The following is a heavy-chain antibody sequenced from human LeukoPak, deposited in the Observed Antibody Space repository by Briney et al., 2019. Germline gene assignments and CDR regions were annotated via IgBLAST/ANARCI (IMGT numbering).Heavy chain of an antibody. Sequence: SETLSLTCTVSGGSISSGGYYWSWIRQHPGKGLEWIGYIYYSGSTYYNPSLKSRVTISVDTSKNQFSLKLSSVTAADTAVYYCARGRRSWYRDDYWGQGTLVTVSS. V-gene: IGHV4-31*03. D-gene: IGHD6-13*01. CDR2: IYYSGST. CDR3: ARGRRSWYRDDY. J-gene: IGHJ4*02. CDR1: GGSISSGGYY.